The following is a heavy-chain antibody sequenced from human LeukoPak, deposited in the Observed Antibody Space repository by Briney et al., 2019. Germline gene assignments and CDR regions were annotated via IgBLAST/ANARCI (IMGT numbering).Heavy chain of an antibody. V-gene: IGHV3-23*01. CDR2: ISGSGGST. CDR3: AKCHYYDSSGYFNVEQNFDY. J-gene: IGHJ4*02. Sequence: GGSLRLSCAASGFTFSSYAMSWVRQAPGKGLEWVSAISGSGGSTYYADSVKGRFTISRDNSKNTLYLQMNSLRAEATAVYYCAKCHYYDSSGYFNVEQNFDYWGQGTLVTVSS. CDR1: GFTFSSYA. D-gene: IGHD3-22*01.